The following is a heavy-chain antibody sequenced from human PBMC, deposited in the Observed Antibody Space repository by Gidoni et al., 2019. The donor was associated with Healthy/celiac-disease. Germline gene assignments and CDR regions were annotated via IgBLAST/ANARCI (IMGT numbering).Heavy chain of an antibody. CDR2: IWYDGSNK. Sequence: GQLVGSGGGVVQPGRSLRLPCAAPGFPFSSYGMHWVRQAPGKGLEWVAVIWYDGSNKYYADSVKGRFTISRDNSKNTLYLQMNSLRAEDTAVYYCARDRNISLDYWGQGTLVTVSS. J-gene: IGHJ4*02. D-gene: IGHD4-4*01. CDR1: GFPFSSYG. V-gene: IGHV3-33*01. CDR3: ARDRNISLDY.